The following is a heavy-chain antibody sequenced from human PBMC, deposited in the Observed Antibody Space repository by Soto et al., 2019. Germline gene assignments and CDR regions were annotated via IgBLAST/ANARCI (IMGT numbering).Heavy chain of an antibody. J-gene: IGHJ4*02. D-gene: IGHD1-26*01. CDR2: IWYDGSNK. CDR1: GFTFSSYG. V-gene: IGHV3-33*01. CDR3: ASLPIVGATAEFHY. Sequence: GGSLRLSCAASGFTFSSYGMHWVRQAPGKGLEWVAVIWYDGSNKYYADSVKGRFTISRDNSKNTLYLQMNSLRAEDTAVYYCASLPIVGATAEFHYWGQGTLVTVSS.